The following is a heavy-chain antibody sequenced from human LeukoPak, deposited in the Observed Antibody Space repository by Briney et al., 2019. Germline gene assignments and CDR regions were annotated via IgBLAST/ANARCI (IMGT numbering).Heavy chain of an antibody. CDR3: ASSGLGGSGNYHRTWYNWFDP. D-gene: IGHD3-10*01. Sequence: SVKVSCKVSGYTLTELSMHWVRQAPGQGLEWMGGIIPLFGTANYGQKSQGRVTITADKSTSTAYMELSSLRSEDTAVYYCASSGLGGSGNYHRTWYNWFDPWGQGTLITVSS. CDR2: IIPLFGTA. CDR1: GYTLTELS. J-gene: IGHJ5*02. V-gene: IGHV1-69*06.